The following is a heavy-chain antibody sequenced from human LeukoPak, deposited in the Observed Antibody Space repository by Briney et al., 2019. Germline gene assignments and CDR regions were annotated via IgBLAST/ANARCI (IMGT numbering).Heavy chain of an antibody. CDR1: GYFFTSYW. CDR2: INPSDSDT. J-gene: IGHJ4*02. Sequence: GESLKISCQASGYFFTSYWIGWVRQMPGKGLEWMGIINPSDSDTRYSPSFQGQVTISADKSISTVYLQWSRLKASDTAKYYCAKGYSRVDYWGQGTLATVSS. V-gene: IGHV5-51*01. CDR3: AKGYSRVDY. D-gene: IGHD5-12*01.